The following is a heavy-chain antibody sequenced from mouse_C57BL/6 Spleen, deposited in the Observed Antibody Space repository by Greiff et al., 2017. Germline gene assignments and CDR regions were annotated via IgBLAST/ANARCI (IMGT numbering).Heavy chain of an antibody. V-gene: IGHV1-76*01. J-gene: IGHJ1*03. CDR2: IYPGSGNT. CDR3: ARRVYDGYYGWYCDV. CDR1: GYTFTDYY. Sequence: VQLQQSGAELVRPGASVKLSCKASGYTFTDYYINWVKQRPGQGLEWIARIYPGSGNTYYNEKFKGKATLTAEKSSSTAYMQLSSLTSEDSAVYFCARRVYDGYYGWYCDVWGTGTTVTVSS. D-gene: IGHD2-3*01.